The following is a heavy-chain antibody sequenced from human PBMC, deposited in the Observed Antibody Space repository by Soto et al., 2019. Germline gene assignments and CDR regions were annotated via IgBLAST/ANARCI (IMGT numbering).Heavy chain of an antibody. CDR3: ARDLKRDGIDV. V-gene: IGHV4-39*07. J-gene: IGHJ6*02. CDR2: IIHSGST. Sequence: SETLSLTCTVSGGSISSGGYYWIWIRQGPGKGLEWIGEIIHSGSTNSNPSLKCRVTLSVDTSKNQFSLKLSSVTAADTAVYYCARDLKRDGIDVWGQGTTVTVSS. D-gene: IGHD3-9*01. CDR1: GGSISSGGYY.